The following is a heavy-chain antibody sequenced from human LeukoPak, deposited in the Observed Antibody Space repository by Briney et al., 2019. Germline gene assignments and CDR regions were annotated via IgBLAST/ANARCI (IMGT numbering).Heavy chain of an antibody. CDR2: MYYSGST. V-gene: IGHV4-39*01. D-gene: IGHD2-8*01. CDR3: ARHDIVLMVYAQTSFDY. CDR1: GGSISSSSYY. J-gene: IGHJ4*02. Sequence: SETLSLTCSVSGGSISSSSYYQGWIRQPPGKGLEWIGSMYYSGSTYYNPSLKSRVTISVDTSKNQFSLKLSSVTAADTAIYYCARHDIVLMVYAQTSFDYWGQGTLVTVSS.